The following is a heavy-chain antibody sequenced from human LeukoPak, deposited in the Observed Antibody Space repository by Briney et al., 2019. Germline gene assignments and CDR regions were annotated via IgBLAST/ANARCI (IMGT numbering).Heavy chain of an antibody. D-gene: IGHD3-22*01. V-gene: IGHV1-46*01. CDR1: GYTFTSYY. Sequence: ASVKVSCKASGYTFTSYYMLWVRQAPGQGLEWMGIINPGGGSTSYAQKFQGRVTMTRDMSTSTVYMELSSLRSEDTAVYYCARENSDSSGYRWFDPWGQGTLVTVSS. CDR2: INPGGGST. CDR3: ARENSDSSGYRWFDP. J-gene: IGHJ5*02.